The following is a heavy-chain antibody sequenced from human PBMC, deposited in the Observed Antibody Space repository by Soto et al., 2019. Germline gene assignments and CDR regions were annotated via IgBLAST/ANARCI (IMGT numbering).Heavy chain of an antibody. CDR3: AKDSYSSFGINWFDP. V-gene: IGHV3-33*06. D-gene: IGHD6-6*01. CDR1: GFTFSSYG. Sequence: QVQLVESGGGVVQPGRSLRLSCAASGFTFSSYGMHWVRQAPGKGLEWVAVIWYDGSNKNYADSVKGRFTISRDNSKNTLYLQMNSLRAEDTAVYYCAKDSYSSFGINWFDPWGQGTLVTVSS. J-gene: IGHJ5*02. CDR2: IWYDGSNK.